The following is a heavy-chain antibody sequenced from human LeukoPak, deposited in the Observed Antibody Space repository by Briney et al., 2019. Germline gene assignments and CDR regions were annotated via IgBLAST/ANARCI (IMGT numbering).Heavy chain of an antibody. J-gene: IGHJ4*02. CDR2: IIPIFGTA. Sequence: ASVKVSCKASGGTFSSYAISWVRQAPGQGLEWMGGIIPIFGTANYAQKFQGRVTITADESTSTAYMELSSLRSEDTAVYYCAREEYSSSWYHSLDYWGQGTLVTVSS. CDR3: AREEYSSSWYHSLDY. D-gene: IGHD6-13*01. V-gene: IGHV1-69*01. CDR1: GGTFSSYA.